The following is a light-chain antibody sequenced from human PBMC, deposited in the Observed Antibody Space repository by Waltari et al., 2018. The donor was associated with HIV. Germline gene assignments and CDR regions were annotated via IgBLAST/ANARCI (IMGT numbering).Light chain of an antibody. CDR2: EDD. J-gene: IGLJ3*02. Sequence: QSVLTQPPSVSAAPGQKVTISCSGSSSNIGSNYVSWYQQLPETAPKLLIYEDDQRPSGMPDRFSASKSGTSATLDITGLQTWDEADYYCGTWDTSLSVGVFGGGTKLTVL. CDR3: GTWDTSLSVGV. CDR1: SSNIGSNY. V-gene: IGLV1-51*01.